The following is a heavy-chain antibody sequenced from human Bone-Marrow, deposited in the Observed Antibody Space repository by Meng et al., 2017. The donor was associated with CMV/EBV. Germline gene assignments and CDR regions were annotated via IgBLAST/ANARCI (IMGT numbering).Heavy chain of an antibody. CDR2: IIPILRIA. V-gene: IGHV1-69*10. Sequence: SVKVFCKSSGGTFGSYAVTWVRQAPGQGLEWMGGIIPILRIANYTQKFQGRVTITADKSTSTAYMELSRLRSDDTAVYYCARERITMIVPDHDAFDIWGQGTMVTVSS. J-gene: IGHJ3*02. CDR1: GGTFGSYA. D-gene: IGHD3-22*01. CDR3: ARERITMIVPDHDAFDI.